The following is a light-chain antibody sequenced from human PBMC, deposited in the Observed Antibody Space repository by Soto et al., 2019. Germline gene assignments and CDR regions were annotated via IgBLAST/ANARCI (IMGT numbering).Light chain of an antibody. Sequence: QSVLTQPASGSRSPGQSITISCTGSSSDIGAFNYVAWYQHHPAKAPKLIIHGVTNRPSGVSSRFSGSKSDYTASLTISGLQAEDEADYYCSSYTTAFFYVFGTGTKVTVL. V-gene: IGLV2-14*01. CDR1: SSDIGAFNY. CDR3: SSYTTAFFYV. CDR2: GVT. J-gene: IGLJ1*01.